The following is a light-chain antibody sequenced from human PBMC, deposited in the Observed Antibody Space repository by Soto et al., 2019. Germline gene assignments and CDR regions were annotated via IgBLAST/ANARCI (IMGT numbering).Light chain of an antibody. CDR2: AAS. Sequence: DIQMSNSPSSLSASDRDRVTITCRASQNINNYLHWYQQRPGKAPNLLIYAASTLPDGVPSRFSGSGSGTDFALTISGLQTEDFATYYCQESYNTLTFTLGPGTKVDIK. V-gene: IGKV1-39*01. CDR1: QNINNY. CDR3: QESYNTLTFT. J-gene: IGKJ3*01.